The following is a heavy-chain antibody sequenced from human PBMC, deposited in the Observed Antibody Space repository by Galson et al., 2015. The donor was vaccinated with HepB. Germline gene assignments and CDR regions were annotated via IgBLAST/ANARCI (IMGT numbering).Heavy chain of an antibody. D-gene: IGHD6-19*01. CDR1: GFTFSSYG. CDR2: IWYDGSNK. CDR3: ARARISGWYYFDY. Sequence: SLRLSCAASGFTFSSYGMHWVRQAPGKGLEWVAVIWYDGSNKYYADSVKGRFTISRDNSKNTLYLQMNSLKAEDTAVYYCARARISGWYYFDYWGQGTLVTVSS. J-gene: IGHJ4*02. V-gene: IGHV3-33*08.